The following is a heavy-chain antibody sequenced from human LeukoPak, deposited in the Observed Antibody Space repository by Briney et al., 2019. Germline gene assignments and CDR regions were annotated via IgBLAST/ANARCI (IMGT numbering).Heavy chain of an antibody. CDR3: AREIAVANWFDP. CDR1: GYTFTGYY. D-gene: IGHD6-19*01. CDR2: INPNGGGT. V-gene: IGHV1-2*02. Sequence: ASVKVSCKASGYTFTGYYMHWVRQAPGQGLEWMGWINPNGGGTNYAQKFQGRVTMTRDTSISTAYMELSRLRSDDTAVYYCAREIAVANWFDPWGQGTLVTVSS. J-gene: IGHJ5*02.